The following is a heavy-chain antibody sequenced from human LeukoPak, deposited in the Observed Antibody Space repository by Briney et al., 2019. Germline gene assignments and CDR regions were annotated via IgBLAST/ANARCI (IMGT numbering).Heavy chain of an antibody. J-gene: IGHJ5*02. CDR1: GFTFSSYG. V-gene: IGHV3-30*18. CDR2: ISYDGSNK. CDR3: AKVDCSGGSCYLSDSWFDP. D-gene: IGHD2-15*01. Sequence: PGGSLRLACAASGFTFSSYGMHWVRQAPGKVLEWVAVISYDGSNKYYADSVKGRFTISRDNSKNTLYLQMNSLRAEDTAVYYCAKVDCSGGSCYLSDSWFDPWGQGTLVTVSS.